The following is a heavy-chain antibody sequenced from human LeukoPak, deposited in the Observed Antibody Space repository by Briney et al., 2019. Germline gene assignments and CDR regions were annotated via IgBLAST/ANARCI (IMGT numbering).Heavy chain of an antibody. Sequence: QAGGSLRLSCAASGFTISTYWMSWVRQAPGKGLEWVANTNQEGSEKYYVDPVKGRFTISKDNAKNSLYLQMNSLRAGDTAVYYCARDPKWLDYWGQGTQVTVSS. CDR2: TNQEGSEK. CDR1: GFTISTYW. CDR3: ARDPKWLDY. J-gene: IGHJ4*02. D-gene: IGHD5-12*01. V-gene: IGHV3-7*01.